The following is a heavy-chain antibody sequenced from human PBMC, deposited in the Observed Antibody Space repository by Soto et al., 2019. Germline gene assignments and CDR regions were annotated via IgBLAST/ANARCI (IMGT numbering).Heavy chain of an antibody. D-gene: IGHD2-15*01. V-gene: IGHV3-48*03. J-gene: IGHJ5*02. CDR2: ISRSGDVI. Sequence: GGSLRLSCAGSGFTFSSYEMNWVRQAPGKGLEWVSYISRSGDVIYYADSVKGRFTVSRDNAKNSLYLQMNRLRAEDTAVYYCELDVAGGCCSSWFDPWGQGTLVTVSS. CDR1: GFTFSSYE. CDR3: ELDVAGGCCSSWFDP.